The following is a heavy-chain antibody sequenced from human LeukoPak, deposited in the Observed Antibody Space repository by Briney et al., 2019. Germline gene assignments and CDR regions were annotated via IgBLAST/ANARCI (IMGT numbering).Heavy chain of an antibody. CDR2: ISVSGGNT. J-gene: IGHJ4*02. CDR1: GFTFSSYG. CDR3: AKRRTNYDILTGDFDY. D-gene: IGHD3-9*01. V-gene: IGHV3-23*01. Sequence: GGSLRLSCEASGFTFSSYGMSWVRQAPGKGLEWVSGISVSGGNTFYADSVKGRFTISRDNSKNTLYLQMNSLRAEDTAVYYCAKRRTNYDILTGDFDYRGQGTLVTVSS.